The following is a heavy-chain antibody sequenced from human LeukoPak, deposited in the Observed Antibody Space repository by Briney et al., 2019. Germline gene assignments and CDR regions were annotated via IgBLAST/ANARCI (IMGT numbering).Heavy chain of an antibody. CDR3: ARGMVVVGPLGYFDY. CDR1: GFTFTNHW. Sequence: YPGGSLRLSCVTSGFTFTNHWMSWVRQAPGKGLEWVANIREDGGHTNYVDSVKGRFTISRDNAKNSLFLQMNSLRAEDTAVYYCARGMVVVGPLGYFDYWGQGTLVTVSS. CDR2: IREDGGHT. D-gene: IGHD3-22*01. V-gene: IGHV3-7*01. J-gene: IGHJ4*02.